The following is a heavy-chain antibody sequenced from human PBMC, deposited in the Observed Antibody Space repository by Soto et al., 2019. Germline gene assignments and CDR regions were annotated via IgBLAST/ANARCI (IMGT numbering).Heavy chain of an antibody. J-gene: IGHJ2*01. CDR2: IYYSGST. V-gene: IGHV4-30-4*01. CDR1: GGSISSGDYY. CDR3: ARDQGSGYYPNWYFDL. Sequence: QVQLQESGPGLVKPSQTLSLTCTVSGGSISSGDYYWSWIRQPPGKGLEWIGYIYYSGSTYYNPSLKSRVTLSVDTSKNQFSLKLSSVTAADTAVYYCARDQGSGYYPNWYFDLWGRGTLVTVSS. D-gene: IGHD3-22*01.